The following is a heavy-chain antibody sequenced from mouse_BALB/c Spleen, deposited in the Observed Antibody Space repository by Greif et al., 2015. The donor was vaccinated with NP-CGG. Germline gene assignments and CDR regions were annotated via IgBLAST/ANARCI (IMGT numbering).Heavy chain of an antibody. V-gene: IGHV5-4*02. CDR2: ISDGGSYT. CDR1: GFTFSDYY. D-gene: IGHD2-14*01. J-gene: IGHJ3*01. Sequence: EVHLVESGGGLVKPGGSLKLSCAASGFTFSDYYMYWVRQTPEKRLEWVATISDGGSYTYYPDSVKGRFTISRDNAKNNLYLQMSSLKSEDTAMYYCARAYYRYDAAWFAYWGQGTLVTVSA. CDR3: ARAYYRYDAAWFAY.